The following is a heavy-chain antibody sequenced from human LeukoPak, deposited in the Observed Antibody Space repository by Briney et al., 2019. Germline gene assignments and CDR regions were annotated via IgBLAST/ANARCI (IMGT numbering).Heavy chain of an antibody. D-gene: IGHD3-10*01. CDR1: GFTLSSFS. V-gene: IGHV3-48*04. CDR3: ARDSYGSGSYYRIDY. CDR2: ISSSSSTI. Sequence: PGGSLRLSCAASGFTLSSFSINWVRQAPGKGLERVSYISSSSSTIYYADSVKGRFTISRDSAKNSLYLQMNSLRAEDTAVYYCARDSYGSGSYYRIDYWGQGTLVTVSS. J-gene: IGHJ4*02.